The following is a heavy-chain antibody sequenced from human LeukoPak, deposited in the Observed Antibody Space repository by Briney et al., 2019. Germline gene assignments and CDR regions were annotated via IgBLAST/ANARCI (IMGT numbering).Heavy chain of an antibody. CDR3: ARLREGSSNWFDP. V-gene: IGHV4-59*01. CDR1: GGSISTYY. CDR2: IYYSGST. D-gene: IGHD2-15*01. Sequence: PSETLSLTCTVSGGSISTYYWSWIRQPPGKGLEWIGYIYYSGSTNYNPSLKSRVTISVDTPKNQFSLKLSSVTAADTAVYYCARLREGSSNWFDPWGQGTLVTVSS. J-gene: IGHJ5*02.